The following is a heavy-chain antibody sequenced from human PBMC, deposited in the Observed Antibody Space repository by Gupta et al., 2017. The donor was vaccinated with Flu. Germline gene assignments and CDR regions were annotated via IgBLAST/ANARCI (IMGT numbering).Heavy chain of an antibody. CDR1: GYGFSDYF. D-gene: IGHD3-16*01. Sequence: QVQLVQSGAEVKKPGASVKVSCKASGYGFSDYFIHWVRQAPGQGLEWMGWINPNSGATNFAQKFQGRVTVTRDMSISTVYIEVDRLTSDDTAVFYCARGVLYDSVWGNFRHRVGAFDFWGQGTMVTVSS. J-gene: IGHJ3*01. CDR2: INPNSGAT. CDR3: ARGVLYDSVWGNFRHRVGAFDF. V-gene: IGHV1-2*02.